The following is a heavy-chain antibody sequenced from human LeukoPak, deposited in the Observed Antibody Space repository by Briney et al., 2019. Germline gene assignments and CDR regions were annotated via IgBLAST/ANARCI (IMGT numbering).Heavy chain of an antibody. J-gene: IGHJ4*02. CDR2: INTDGSTT. Sequence: GGSLRLSCAASGFTFSNYWMHWVRQAPGKGLVWVSRINTDGSTTTYADSVKGRFTISRDNAKNTLYLQMNSLRAEDTAVYYCAMPADYYASGIFYWGQGTLVTVSS. CDR1: GFTFSNYW. V-gene: IGHV3-74*01. CDR3: AMPADYYASGIFY. D-gene: IGHD3-10*01.